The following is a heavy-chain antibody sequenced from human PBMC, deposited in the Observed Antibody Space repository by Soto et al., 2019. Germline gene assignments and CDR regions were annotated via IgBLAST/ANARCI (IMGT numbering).Heavy chain of an antibody. J-gene: IGHJ3*01. CDR2: IYYSGIT. V-gene: IGHV4-59*01. CDR1: GASISSYY. D-gene: IGHD3-3*01. CDR3: ARVWSGSGIFGLVIHAFDV. Sequence: QVQLQESGPGLVKPSETLSLTCTVSGASISSYYWSWIRQPPGKGLEWIGYIYYSGITYYNPSLKSRVSISVDTSKNQFSLNLSSVAAADTAVYFCARVWSGSGIFGLVIHAFDVWGQGTLVTVSS.